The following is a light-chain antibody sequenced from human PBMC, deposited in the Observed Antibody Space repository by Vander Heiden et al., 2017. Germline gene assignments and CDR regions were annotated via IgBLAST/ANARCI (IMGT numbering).Light chain of an antibody. Sequence: ELVLTKSPATLSLSPGERATLSCRASQSIRSSDLAWYQHKPGQAPRLLIYGASSRATGIPDRFSGSASGTDFTLTISRLESEDFAVYYCQQYGPSSVTFGQGTRLEIK. CDR1: QSIRSSD. CDR2: GAS. J-gene: IGKJ5*01. V-gene: IGKV3-20*01. CDR3: QQYGPSSVT.